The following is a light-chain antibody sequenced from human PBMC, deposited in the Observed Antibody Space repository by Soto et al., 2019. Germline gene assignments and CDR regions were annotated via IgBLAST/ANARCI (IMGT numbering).Light chain of an antibody. CDR2: GAS. J-gene: IGKJ1*01. CDR1: QSVSSSY. CDR3: QQYGSSRT. V-gene: IGKV3-20*01. Sequence: DIVLTQSPGTLSLSLGDRATLSCRASQSVSSSYLAWYQQKPGQAPRLLIYGASSRATGIPDRFSGSGSGTDFTLTISRMEPADFAVYYCQQYGSSRTFGQGTKVDIK.